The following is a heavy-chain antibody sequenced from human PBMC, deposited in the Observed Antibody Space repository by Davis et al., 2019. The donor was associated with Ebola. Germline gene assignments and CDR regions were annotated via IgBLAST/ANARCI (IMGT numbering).Heavy chain of an antibody. CDR3: ARVYYYDSSFDY. D-gene: IGHD3-22*01. CDR1: GGSFSGYY. CDR2: INHSGST. Sequence: MPGGSLRLSCAVYGGSFSGYYWSWIRQPPGKGLEWIGEINHSGSTNYNPSLKSRVTISVDTSKNQFSLKLSSVTAADTAVYYCARVYYYDSSFDYWGQGTLVTVSS. V-gene: IGHV4-34*01. J-gene: IGHJ4*02.